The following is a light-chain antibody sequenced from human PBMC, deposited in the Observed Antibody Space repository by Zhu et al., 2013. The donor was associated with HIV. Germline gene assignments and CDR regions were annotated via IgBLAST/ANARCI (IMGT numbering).Light chain of an antibody. J-gene: IGKJ5*01. Sequence: EIVLSQSPGTLSLSPGERATLSCRASESVTSNLLGWYQQRGGQAPRLLIYGTSNRATGVPDRFSGSGSGTDFTLTISRVETADFAVYYCQHYGSSPITFGQGTRLEIK. CDR3: QHYGSSPIT. CDR2: GTS. CDR1: ESVTSNL. V-gene: IGKV3-20*01.